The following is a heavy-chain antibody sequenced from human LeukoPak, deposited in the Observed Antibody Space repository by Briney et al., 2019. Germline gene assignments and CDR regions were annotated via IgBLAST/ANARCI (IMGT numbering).Heavy chain of an antibody. J-gene: IGHJ2*01. CDR1: GFTFSSYW. Sequence: GGSLRLSCAASGFTFSSYWMTWVRQAPGKGLEWVANIKQDGSDKYYVDSVKGRFTISRDNAKNSLYLQMNSLRAEDTAVYYCARGGTWRGLQLNWYFDLWGRVTLVTVSS. V-gene: IGHV3-7*03. CDR2: IKQDGSDK. CDR3: ARGGTWRGLQLNWYFDL. D-gene: IGHD1-1*01.